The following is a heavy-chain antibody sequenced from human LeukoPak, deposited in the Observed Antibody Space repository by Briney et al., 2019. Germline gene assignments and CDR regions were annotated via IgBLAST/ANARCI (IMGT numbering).Heavy chain of an antibody. J-gene: IGHJ4*02. CDR3: ARTLFRGPFDY. D-gene: IGHD3-10*01. CDR2: ISSSGSTI. Sequence: GGSLRLSCAASGFTFSSYEMNWVRQAPGKGLEWVSYISSSGSTIYYADSVKGRFTISRDNAKNSLYLQMNSLRAEDTAVYYCARTLFRGPFDYWGQGTLVTVSS. CDR1: GFTFSSYE. V-gene: IGHV3-48*03.